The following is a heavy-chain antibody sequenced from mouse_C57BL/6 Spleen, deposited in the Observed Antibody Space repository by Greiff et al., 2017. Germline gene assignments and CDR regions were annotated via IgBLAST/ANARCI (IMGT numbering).Heavy chain of an antibody. CDR1: GYTFTDYN. Sequence: VQLQQSGPELVKPGASVKMSCKASGYTFTDYNMHWVKQSHGKSLEWIGYINPNNGGTSYNQKFKGKATLTVNKSSSTAYMELRSLTSEDSAVYNCSRGTGYFDYWGQGTTLTVSS. D-gene: IGHD3-3*01. CDR3: SRGTGYFDY. CDR2: INPNNGGT. V-gene: IGHV1-22*01. J-gene: IGHJ2*01.